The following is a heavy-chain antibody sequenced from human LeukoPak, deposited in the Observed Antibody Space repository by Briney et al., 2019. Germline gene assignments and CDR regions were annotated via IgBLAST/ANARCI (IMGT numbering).Heavy chain of an antibody. Sequence: GGSLTLSCAASGFTFSSYGMHWLRQAPGKGLVGLACIRNNGNNKYYEDSVKGRFTISRDNSKNTLYLQMNSLRAEDTAVYYCAKSRPQYSYGLYYFDYWGQGTLVTVSS. V-gene: IGHV3-30*02. CDR1: GFTFSSYG. CDR2: IRNNGNNK. D-gene: IGHD5-18*01. CDR3: AKSRPQYSYGLYYFDY. J-gene: IGHJ4*02.